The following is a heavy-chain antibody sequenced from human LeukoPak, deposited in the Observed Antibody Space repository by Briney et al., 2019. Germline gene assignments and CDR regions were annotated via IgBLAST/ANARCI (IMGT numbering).Heavy chain of an antibody. CDR2: IYTSGST. CDR3: ASLSAYYDFWSGYYRNCYFDY. CDR1: GGSISSYY. V-gene: IGHV4-4*07. Sequence: PSETLSLTCTVSGGSISSYYWSWIRQPAGKGLEWIGRIYTSGSTNYNPSLKSRVTMSVDTSKNQFSLKLSSVTAADTAVYYCASLSAYYDFWSGYYRNCYFDYWGQGTLVTVSS. J-gene: IGHJ4*02. D-gene: IGHD3-3*01.